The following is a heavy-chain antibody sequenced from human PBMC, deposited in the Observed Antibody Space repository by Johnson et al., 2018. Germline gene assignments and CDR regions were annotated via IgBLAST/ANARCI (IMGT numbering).Heavy chain of an antibody. Sequence: QVQLVQSGGGVVQPGRSLRLSCAASGFTFSSYAMHWVRQAPGKGLEWVAVISYDGSNKYYADSVKGRFTISRDNAKNSLYLQMNSLRAEDTAVYYWARTRDGYTRRAFDIWGQGTMVTVSS. CDR1: GFTFSSYA. V-gene: IGHV3-30-3*01. J-gene: IGHJ3*02. CDR3: ARTRDGYTRRAFDI. CDR2: ISYDGSNK. D-gene: IGHD5-24*01.